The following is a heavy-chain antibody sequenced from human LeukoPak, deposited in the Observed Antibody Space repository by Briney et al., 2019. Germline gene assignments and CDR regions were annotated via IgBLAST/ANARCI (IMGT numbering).Heavy chain of an antibody. J-gene: IGHJ3*02. D-gene: IGHD5-12*01. V-gene: IGHV3-7*01. Sequence: PGGSLRLSCAASRFTFTDYWMSWVRQAPGKGLEWVAYTKQDGSEKYYMDSVKGRFTISRDNAKNSLYLQMNSLRVEDTAVYYCAKDLEWLRVDAFDIWGQGTMVTVSS. CDR3: AKDLEWLRVDAFDI. CDR2: TKQDGSEK. CDR1: RFTFTDYW.